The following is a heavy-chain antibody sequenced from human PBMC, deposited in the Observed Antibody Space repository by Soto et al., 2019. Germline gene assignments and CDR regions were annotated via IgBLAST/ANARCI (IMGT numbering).Heavy chain of an antibody. CDR1: GYTFTSYD. D-gene: IGHD6-19*01. V-gene: IGHV1-8*01. J-gene: IGHJ6*02. Sequence: ASVKVSCKASGYTFTSYDINWVRQATGQGLEWMGWMNPNSGNTDYAQKFQGRVTMTRNTSISTAYMELSSLRSEDTAVYYCARDYSSGYGMDVWGQGTTVTSP. CDR2: MNPNSGNT. CDR3: ARDYSSGYGMDV.